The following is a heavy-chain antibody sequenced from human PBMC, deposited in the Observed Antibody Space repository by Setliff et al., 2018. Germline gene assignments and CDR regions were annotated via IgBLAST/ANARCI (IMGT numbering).Heavy chain of an antibody. CDR2: IIPLFDTT. CDR3: AREKVVVVSATSYHYYMDV. J-gene: IGHJ6*03. CDR1: GGTFSNIG. V-gene: IGHV1-69*05. D-gene: IGHD2-15*01. Sequence: GASVKVSCKASGGTFSNIGISWVRQAPGQGLEWMGGIIPLFDTTNYAQEFQGRATITTDESTNTAYMELSSLRSEDTAMYYCAREKVVVVSATSYHYYMDVWGKGTTVTVSS.